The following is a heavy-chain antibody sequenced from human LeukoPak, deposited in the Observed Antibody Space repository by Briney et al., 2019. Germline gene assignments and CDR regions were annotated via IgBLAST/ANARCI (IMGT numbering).Heavy chain of an antibody. J-gene: IGHJ6*03. D-gene: IGHD5-18*01. CDR2: ISGSGGST. CDR1: GFTFSSYG. Sequence: AGGSLRLSCAASGFTFSSYGMSWVRQAPGKGLEWVSAISGSGGSTYYADSVKGRFTISRDNSKNTLYLQMNSLRAEDTAVYYCAKVPREAMVTSYYYMDVWGKGTTVTISS. CDR3: AKVPREAMVTSYYYMDV. V-gene: IGHV3-23*01.